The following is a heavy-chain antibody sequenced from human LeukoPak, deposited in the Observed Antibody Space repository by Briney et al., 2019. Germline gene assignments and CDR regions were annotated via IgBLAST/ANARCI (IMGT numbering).Heavy chain of an antibody. Sequence: VSVKVSCKASGYTFTSYDINWVRQATGQGLEWMGWMNPNSGNTGYAQKFQGRVTMTRNTSISTAYMELSSLRSEDTAVYYCARFPASSRFYYYYGMDVWGQGTTVTVSS. CDR3: ARFPASSRFYYYYGMDV. V-gene: IGHV1-8*01. D-gene: IGHD6-13*01. CDR2: MNPNSGNT. J-gene: IGHJ6*02. CDR1: GYTFTSYD.